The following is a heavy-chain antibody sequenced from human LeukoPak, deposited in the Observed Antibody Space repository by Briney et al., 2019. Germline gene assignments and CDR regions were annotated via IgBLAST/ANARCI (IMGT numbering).Heavy chain of an antibody. CDR3: ARDMAALWPRGRWFDP. J-gene: IGHJ5*02. CDR2: INHSGST. V-gene: IGHV4-34*01. CDR1: GGSFSGYY. D-gene: IGHD3-10*01. Sequence: PSETLSLTCAVYGGSFSGYYWSWIRQPPGKGLEWIGEINHSGSTNYNPSLKSRVTISVDKSKNQFSLKLSSVTAADTAVYYCARDMAALWPRGRWFDPWGQGTLVTVSS.